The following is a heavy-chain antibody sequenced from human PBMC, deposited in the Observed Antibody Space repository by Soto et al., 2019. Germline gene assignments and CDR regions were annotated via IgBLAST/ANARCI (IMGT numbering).Heavy chain of an antibody. Sequence: QVQLQESGPGLVKPSGTLSLTCAVSGGSISSSNWWSWVRQPPGKGLEWIGEIYHSGSTNYNPSLKSRVTILVDESKNQFALKLSSVTAAAPAVYYCESVSGSYYYGMDVWGQGATVTVSS. V-gene: IGHV4-4*02. J-gene: IGHJ6*02. CDR1: GGSISSSNW. D-gene: IGHD1-26*01. CDR3: ESVSGSYYYGMDV. CDR2: IYHSGST.